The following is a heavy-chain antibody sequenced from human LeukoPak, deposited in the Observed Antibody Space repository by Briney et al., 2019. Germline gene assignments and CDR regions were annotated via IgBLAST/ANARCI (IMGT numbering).Heavy chain of an antibody. CDR2: INHSGST. J-gene: IGHJ4*02. Sequence: SETLSLTCTVSGGSISSYYWSWIRQPPGKGLEWIGEINHSGSTNYNPSLKSRVTISVDTSKNQFSLKLSSVTAADTAVYYCARGPDYGGNWTLDYWGQGTLVTVSS. CDR1: GGSISSYY. D-gene: IGHD4-23*01. CDR3: ARGPDYGGNWTLDY. V-gene: IGHV4-34*01.